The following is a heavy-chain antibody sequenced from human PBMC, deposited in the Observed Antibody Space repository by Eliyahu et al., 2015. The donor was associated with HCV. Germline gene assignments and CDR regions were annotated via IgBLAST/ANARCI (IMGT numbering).Heavy chain of an antibody. CDR1: GVSITSDYYY. D-gene: IGHD6-13*01. J-gene: IGHJ6*03. CDR2: IYFSGST. CDR3: AREAAGDAFYYHMDV. V-gene: IGHV4-30-4*01. Sequence: PGLVMPSQTLPLTCAVSGVSITSDYYYXSWFRQPPGXGLEXIGYIYFSGSTSYNPSLKSRVAISLDTSNNQFSLSLHSVTAADTAVYFCAREAAGDAFYYHMDVWGKGTTVTVSS.